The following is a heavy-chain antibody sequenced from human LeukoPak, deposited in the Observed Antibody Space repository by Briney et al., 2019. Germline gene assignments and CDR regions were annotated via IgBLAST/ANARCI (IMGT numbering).Heavy chain of an antibody. CDR3: ARVRLGSGWSLFDF. Sequence: GGSLRLSFAASGFTVSSNYMSWVRQAPGKGLEWVSVIYSGGSTYYADSVKGRFTISRHISQNTLYLQMNSLRAEDTAVYYCARVRLGSGWSLFDFWGQGTLVTVSS. V-gene: IGHV3-53*04. J-gene: IGHJ4*02. CDR1: GFTVSSNY. D-gene: IGHD6-19*01. CDR2: IYSGGST.